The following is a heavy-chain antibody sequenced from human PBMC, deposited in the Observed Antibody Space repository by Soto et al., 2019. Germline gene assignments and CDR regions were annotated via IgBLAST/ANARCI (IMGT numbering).Heavy chain of an antibody. D-gene: IGHD6-6*01. CDR2: ISYDGSNK. CDR1: GFTFSSYA. CDR3: AREGIAARPGGVYYYYGMDV. Sequence: QVQLVESGGGVVQPGRSLRLSCAASGFTFSSYAMHWVRQAPGKGLEWVAVISYDGSNKYYADSVKGRFTISRDNSKNTLYLQMNSLRAEDTAVYYCAREGIAARPGGVYYYYGMDVWGQGTTVTVSS. V-gene: IGHV3-30-3*01. J-gene: IGHJ6*02.